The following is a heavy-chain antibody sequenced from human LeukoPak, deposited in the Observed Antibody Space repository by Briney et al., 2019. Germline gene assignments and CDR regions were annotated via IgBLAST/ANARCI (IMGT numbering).Heavy chain of an antibody. D-gene: IGHD3-3*01. CDR2: ISGSGDST. Sequence: GGSLRLSCAASSFTFSNYAMGWVRQAPGKGLEWVSAISGSGDSTYYTDSVKGRFTISRDNSRSTLYLQMNSLRVEDTALYYCXXXGRFLEXFFFDXWGQGSXVTVXS. V-gene: IGHV3-23*01. J-gene: IGHJ4*02. CDR1: SFTFSNYA. CDR3: XXXGRFLEXFFFDX.